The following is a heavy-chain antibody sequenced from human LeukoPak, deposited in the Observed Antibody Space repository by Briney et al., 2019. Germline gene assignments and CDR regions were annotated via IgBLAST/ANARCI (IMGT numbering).Heavy chain of an antibody. CDR3: AKGYYXDSSGIPDY. CDR1: GFTFDDYA. D-gene: IGHD3-22*01. V-gene: IGHV3-9*01. J-gene: IGHJ4*02. CDR2: ISWNSGSI. Sequence: GRSLRLSCAASGFTFDDYAMHWVRQAPGKGLEGVSGISWNSGSIVYADSVKGRFTIPRYNAKNSLYLQIKRLRAEDTALYYYAKGYYXDSSGIPDYWGQGTLVTVS.